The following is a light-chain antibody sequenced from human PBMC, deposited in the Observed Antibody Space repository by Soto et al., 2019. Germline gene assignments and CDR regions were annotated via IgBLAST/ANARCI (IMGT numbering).Light chain of an antibody. Sequence: QSVLTQPPSASGTPGQRVTISCSGRSSNIGSNFVYWYQQLPGTAPKLLIYSNNQRPSGVPDRFSGSKSDTSASLAISGLQFEDEAVYYCAAWDDSLSGPVFGGGTKLTVL. CDR2: SNN. CDR1: SSNIGSNF. V-gene: IGLV1-47*02. J-gene: IGLJ3*02. CDR3: AAWDDSLSGPV.